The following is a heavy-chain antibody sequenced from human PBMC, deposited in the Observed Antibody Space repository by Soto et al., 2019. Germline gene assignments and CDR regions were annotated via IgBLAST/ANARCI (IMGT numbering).Heavy chain of an antibody. Sequence: GGSLRLSCAASGFTFSTYNMNWVRQAPGKGLEWVSSITSGSNYVYYTDSVKGRFTISRDNAKNSLYLQMNNLRADDTAVYYCARNDYGDLGYWGQGTLVTVSS. J-gene: IGHJ4*02. CDR3: ARNDYGDLGY. CDR2: ITSGSNYV. V-gene: IGHV3-21*01. CDR1: GFTFSTYN. D-gene: IGHD4-17*01.